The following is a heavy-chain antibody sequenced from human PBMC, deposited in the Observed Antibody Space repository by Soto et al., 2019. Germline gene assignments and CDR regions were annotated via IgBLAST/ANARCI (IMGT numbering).Heavy chain of an antibody. CDR2: IYYSGST. CDR3: ARHTRYFEWSYYYYYYMDV. CDR1: GGSISSYY. Sequence: PSETLSLTCTVSGGSISSYYWSWIRQPPGKGLEWIGYIYYSGSTNYNPSLKSRVTISVDTSKNQFSLKLSSVTAADTAVYYCARHTRYFEWSYYYYYYMDVWGKGTTVTVS. D-gene: IGHD3-9*01. V-gene: IGHV4-59*08. J-gene: IGHJ6*03.